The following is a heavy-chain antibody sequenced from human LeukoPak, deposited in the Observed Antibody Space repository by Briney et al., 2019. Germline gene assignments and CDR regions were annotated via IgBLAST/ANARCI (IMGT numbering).Heavy chain of an antibody. CDR1: GGSISSSSYY. Sequence: PSETLSLTCTVSGGSISSSSYYWGWIRQPPGKGLEWIGSIYYSGSTYYNPSLKSRVTISVDTSKNQFSLKLSSVTAADTAVYYCARLCSEEYYDFWSGYYYGMDVWGQGTTVTVSS. CDR3: ARLCSEEYYDFWSGYYYGMDV. D-gene: IGHD3-3*01. J-gene: IGHJ6*02. V-gene: IGHV4-39*01. CDR2: IYYSGST.